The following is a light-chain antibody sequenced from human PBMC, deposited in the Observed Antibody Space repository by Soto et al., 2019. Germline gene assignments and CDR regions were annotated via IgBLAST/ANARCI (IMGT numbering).Light chain of an antibody. V-gene: IGKV3-15*01. J-gene: IGKJ3*01. CDR2: GAS. CDR3: QQYIDLPLF. Sequence: EIVMTQSPATLSVSPGESATLSCRASRSVGLNVAWYQHKPGQAPRLLLYGASTRAPGIPARFGGSGSGTQFTLTISSLQSEDFAVYYCQQYIDLPLFIGPGTKVLIK. CDR1: RSVGLN.